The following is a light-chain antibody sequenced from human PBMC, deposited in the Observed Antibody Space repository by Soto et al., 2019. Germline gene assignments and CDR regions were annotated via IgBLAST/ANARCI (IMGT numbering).Light chain of an antibody. CDR3: QQYNNWPPYT. V-gene: IGKV3-15*01. Sequence: EIVMTQSPATLSVSPGERATLSCRASQSVSSNLAWYQQKPGQAPRLLIYGASTSPTGIPARFSGSGSGTEFILTISSLQSEDFAVYYCQQYNNWPPYTFGQGTKLEIK. CDR2: GAS. CDR1: QSVSSN. J-gene: IGKJ2*01.